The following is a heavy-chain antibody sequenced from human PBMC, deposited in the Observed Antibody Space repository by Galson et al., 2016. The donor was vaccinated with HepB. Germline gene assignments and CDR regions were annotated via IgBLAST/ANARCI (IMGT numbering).Heavy chain of an antibody. V-gene: IGHV3-48*04. D-gene: IGHD5-24*01. CDR1: GFTFKKYG. CDR3: AGDGPNYNYDF. Sequence: SLRLSCAASGFTFKKYGFNWVRLTPGKGLEWLSYIESYSKIIRYTDSVRGRFTVSRDNAKNSVYLQLSGLRVEDTAIYYCAGDGPNYNYDFWGQGTLVTVFS. J-gene: IGHJ4*02. CDR2: IESYSKII.